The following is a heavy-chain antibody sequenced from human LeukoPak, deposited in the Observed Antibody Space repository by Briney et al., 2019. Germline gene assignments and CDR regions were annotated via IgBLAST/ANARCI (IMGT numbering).Heavy chain of an antibody. CDR2: INQNGGVK. Sequence: RGSLRLSCVPSGFIFGDYWVRWVRQAPGEGREWVATINQNGGVKYYVDSVKGRFTISRDNAKTSLFLQMNSLRIDETAMYYCPRTVNSASDFWGQGTLVAVSS. CDR1: GFIFGDYW. J-gene: IGHJ4*02. V-gene: IGHV3-7*04. CDR3: PRTVNSASDF. D-gene: IGHD4-23*01.